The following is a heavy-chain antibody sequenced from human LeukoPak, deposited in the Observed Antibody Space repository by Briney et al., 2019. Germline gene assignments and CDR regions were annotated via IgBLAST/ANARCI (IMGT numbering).Heavy chain of an antibody. CDR2: INPNSGGT. D-gene: IGHD3-10*01. CDR3: ARDLGVAGFGELLYPIDSSSNWFDP. CDR1: GYTFTGYY. Sequence: GASVKVSCKASGYTFTGYYMHWVRQAPGQGLEWMGWINPNSGGTNYAQKFQGRVTMTRDTSISTAYMELSRLRSDDTAVYYCARDLGVAGFGELLYPIDSSSNWFDPWGQGTLVTVSS. V-gene: IGHV1-2*02. J-gene: IGHJ5*02.